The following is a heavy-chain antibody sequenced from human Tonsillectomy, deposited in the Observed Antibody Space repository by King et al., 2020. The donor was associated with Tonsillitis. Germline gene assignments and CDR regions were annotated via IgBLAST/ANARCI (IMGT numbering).Heavy chain of an antibody. CDR1: GYSISSGHF. CDR2: IYHSGIT. V-gene: IGHV4-38-2*02. Sequence: VQLQESGPGLVKPSETLSLTCAVSGYSISSGHFWGWIRQPPGKGLEWIGSIYHSGITYYNPSLKSRVSISVDTSKNHFSLRLSSLTAADTAVYYCARDPRFDPWGHGTLVTVSS. J-gene: IGHJ5*02. CDR3: ARDPRFDP.